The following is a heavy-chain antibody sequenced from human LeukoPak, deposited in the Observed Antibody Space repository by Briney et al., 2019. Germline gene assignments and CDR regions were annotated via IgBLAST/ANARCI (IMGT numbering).Heavy chain of an antibody. CDR1: GYTFTSYD. J-gene: IGHJ6*03. Sequence: GASVKASCKASGYTFTSYDINWVGQATGQGREGMGWMNPNSGNTGYAQKFQGRVTMTRNTSISTAYMELRRLRYEDTAVYYCARGRQLWPRARGYYYMDVWGKGTTVTISS. CDR2: MNPNSGNT. V-gene: IGHV1-8*01. D-gene: IGHD5-18*01. CDR3: ARGRQLWPRARGYYYMDV.